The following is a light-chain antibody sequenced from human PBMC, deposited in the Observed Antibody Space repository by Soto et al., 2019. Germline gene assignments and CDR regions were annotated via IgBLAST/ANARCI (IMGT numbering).Light chain of an antibody. CDR3: QQYNNWPPWT. CDR1: QSVSSN. V-gene: IGKV3-15*01. J-gene: IGKJ1*01. CDR2: GAS. Sequence: IVMTQSPSTLSVYTWESAAFSCRASQSVSSNLAWYQQKPGQAPRLLIYGASTRATGIPARFSGSGSGTEFTLTISSLQSEDFAVYYCQQYNNWPPWTFGQGAKVDIK.